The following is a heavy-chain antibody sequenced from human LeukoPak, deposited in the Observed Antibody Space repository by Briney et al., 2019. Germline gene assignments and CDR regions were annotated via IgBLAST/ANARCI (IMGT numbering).Heavy chain of an antibody. CDR1: GFTFSDSY. CDR2: ISTSSTTI. CDR3: ARELISDDSSGYYYVDAFDI. J-gene: IGHJ3*02. V-gene: IGHV3-11*04. Sequence: GGSLRLSCAASGFTFSDSYMSWIRQAPGKGLEWVSYISTSSTTIHYADSVKGRFTISRDNAKNSLYLQMNSLRAEDTAVYYCARELISDDSSGYYYVDAFDIWGQGTMVTVSS. D-gene: IGHD3-22*01.